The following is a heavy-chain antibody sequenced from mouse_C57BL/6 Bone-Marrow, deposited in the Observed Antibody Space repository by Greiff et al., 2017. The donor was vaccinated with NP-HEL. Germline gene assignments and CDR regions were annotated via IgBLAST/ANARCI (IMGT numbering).Heavy chain of an antibody. CDR2: INPGSGGT. Sequence: QVHVKQSGAELVRPGTSVKVSCKASGYAFTNYLIEWVKQRPGQGLEWIGVINPGSGGTNYNEKFKGKATLTADKSSSTAYMQLSSLTSEDSAVYFCARPPYYYGSSFAYWGQGTLVTVSA. CDR3: ARPPYYYGSSFAY. CDR1: GYAFTNYL. D-gene: IGHD1-1*01. V-gene: IGHV1-54*01. J-gene: IGHJ3*01.